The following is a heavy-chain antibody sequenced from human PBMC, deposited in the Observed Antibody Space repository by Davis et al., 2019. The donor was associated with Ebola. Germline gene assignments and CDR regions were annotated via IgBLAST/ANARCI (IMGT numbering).Heavy chain of an antibody. CDR3: ARGRYFDWLLYNHDAFDI. CDR2: MNPNSGNT. V-gene: IGHV1-8*02. D-gene: IGHD3-9*01. Sequence: ASVKVSCKASGYTFTSNHMHWVRQAPGQGLEWMGWMNPNSGNTGYAQKFQGRVTMTRNTSISTAYMELSSLRSEDTAVYYCARGRYFDWLLYNHDAFDIWGQGTMVTVSS. J-gene: IGHJ3*02. CDR1: GYTFTSNH.